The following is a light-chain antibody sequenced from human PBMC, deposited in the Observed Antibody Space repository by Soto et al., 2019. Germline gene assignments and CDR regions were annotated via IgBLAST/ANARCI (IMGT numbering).Light chain of an antibody. Sequence: EIVMTQSPATLSVSPGERASLSCRASQSVTGNLAWYQQKPGQAPRLLIYGASTRATGIPARFSGSGSGTEFTLTISSLQSEDFAVYYCQQYNNWPPTFGQGTRLEIK. CDR3: QQYNNWPPT. J-gene: IGKJ5*01. CDR2: GAS. CDR1: QSVTGN. V-gene: IGKV3-15*01.